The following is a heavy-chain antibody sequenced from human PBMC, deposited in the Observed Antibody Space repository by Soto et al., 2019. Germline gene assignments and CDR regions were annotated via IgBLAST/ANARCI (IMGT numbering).Heavy chain of an antibody. CDR3: AKDAGSGWFFFDY. J-gene: IGHJ4*02. CDR2: ISGSGVGS. CDR1: GFTFSSYA. D-gene: IGHD6-19*01. Sequence: EVQLLESGGGLVQPGGSLRLSCAASGFTFSSYAMSWVRQAPGKGLEWVSSISGSGVGSYHADSVKGRFTISRDNSKNTLYLQMNSLRGEDTAVYYCAKDAGSGWFFFDYWGQGTLVTVSS. V-gene: IGHV3-23*01.